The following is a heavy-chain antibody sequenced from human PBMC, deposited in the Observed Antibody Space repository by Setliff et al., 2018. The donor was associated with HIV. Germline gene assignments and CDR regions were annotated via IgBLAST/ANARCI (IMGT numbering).Heavy chain of an antibody. D-gene: IGHD3-10*01. CDR1: GGSINSYY. CDR2: IYHDGST. J-gene: IGHJ4*02. Sequence: SETLSLTCTVSGGSINSYYWSWIRQSPGKGLEWIGYIYHDGSTNYNPTLKSRLTMSMDISKNLFSLRLRSVTAADTAVYYCARIGWKQGAVGSLCDYWGQGALVTVSS. CDR3: ARIGWKQGAVGSLCDY. V-gene: IGHV4-59*01.